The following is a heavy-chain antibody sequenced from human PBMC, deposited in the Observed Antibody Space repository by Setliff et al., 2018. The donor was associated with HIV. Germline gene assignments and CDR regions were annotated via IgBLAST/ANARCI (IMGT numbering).Heavy chain of an antibody. CDR3: ARGLSFYDPGGFDY. V-gene: IGHV4-4*09. D-gene: IGHD3-22*01. CDR1: GDSISTDY. Sequence: PSETLSLTCTVSGDSISTDYWTWIRQPPGKGLEWIGYIYNSASTSYNPSLKSRVTISVDTSKNQFSLKLSSVTAADTAVYYCARGLSFYDPGGFDYWGKGTTVTVPQ. CDR2: IYNSAST. J-gene: IGHJ6*04.